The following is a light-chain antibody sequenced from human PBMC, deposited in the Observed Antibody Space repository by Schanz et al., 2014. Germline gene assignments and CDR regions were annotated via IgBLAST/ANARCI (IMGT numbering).Light chain of an antibody. CDR3: SSYAGSNKEV. J-gene: IGLJ3*02. CDR1: SSDVGGYDY. Sequence: QSALTQPSSASGSPGQSVTITCTGTSSDVGGYDYVSWYQQHPGKAPKLMIYEVSKRPSGVPDRFSGSKSGSTASLTVSGLQAEDEADYYCSSYAGSNKEVFGGGTKLTVL. V-gene: IGLV2-8*01. CDR2: EVS.